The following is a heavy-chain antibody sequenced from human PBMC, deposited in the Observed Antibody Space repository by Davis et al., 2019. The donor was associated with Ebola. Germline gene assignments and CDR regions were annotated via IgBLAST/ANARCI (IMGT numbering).Heavy chain of an antibody. J-gene: IGHJ5*02. Sequence: AASVKVSCKASGGTFSSYAISWVRQAPGQGLEWMGGIIPIFGTANYAQKFQGRVTITADESTSTAYMELSSLRPEDTAVYYCARDSMYSSSWYCWFDPWGQGTLVTVSS. V-gene: IGHV1-69*13. CDR2: IIPIFGTA. CDR3: ARDSMYSSSWYCWFDP. D-gene: IGHD6-13*01. CDR1: GGTFSSYA.